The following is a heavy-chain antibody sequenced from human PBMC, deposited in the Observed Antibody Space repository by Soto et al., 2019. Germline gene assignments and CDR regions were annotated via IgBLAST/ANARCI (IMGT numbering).Heavy chain of an antibody. CDR3: ARSQVTNYGMDV. CDR2: IGTAGDT. Sequence: GGSLRLSCAASGFTFSSYGMHWVRQATGKGLEWVSAIGTAGDTYYPGSVKGRFTISRENAKNSLYLQMNSLRAGDTAVYYCARSQVTNYGMDVWGQGATVTVSS. D-gene: IGHD5-18*01. CDR1: GFTFSSYG. J-gene: IGHJ6*02. V-gene: IGHV3-13*01.